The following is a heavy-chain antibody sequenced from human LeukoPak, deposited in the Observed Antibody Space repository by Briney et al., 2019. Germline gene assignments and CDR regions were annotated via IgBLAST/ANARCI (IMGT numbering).Heavy chain of an antibody. CDR2: FDPGDGET. J-gene: IGHJ4*02. V-gene: IGHV1-24*01. Sequence: ASVKVSCKVSGYTLTELSMHWVRQAPGKGLEWMGGFDPGDGETIYAQKFQGRVTMTEDTSTDTAYMELSSLRSEDTAVYYCATMYYYDSSGYLVFVDYWGQGTLVTVSS. D-gene: IGHD3-22*01. CDR3: ATMYYYDSSGYLVFVDY. CDR1: GYTLTELS.